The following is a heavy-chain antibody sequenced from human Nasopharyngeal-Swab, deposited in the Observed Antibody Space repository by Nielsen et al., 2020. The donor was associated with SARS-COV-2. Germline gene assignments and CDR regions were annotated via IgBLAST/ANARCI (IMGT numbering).Heavy chain of an antibody. J-gene: IGHJ6*03. CDR3: ATIEISGKGAYYYYMDV. CDR2: FDPEDGET. V-gene: IGHV1-24*01. D-gene: IGHD3-10*01. Sequence: WVRQAPGPGLEWMGGFDPEDGETIYAQKFQGRVTMTEDTSTDTAYMELSSLRSEDTAVYYCATIEISGKGAYYYYMDVWGKGTTVTVSS.